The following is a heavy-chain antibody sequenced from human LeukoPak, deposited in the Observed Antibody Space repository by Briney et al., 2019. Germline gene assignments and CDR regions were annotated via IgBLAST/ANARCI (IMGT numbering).Heavy chain of an antibody. D-gene: IGHD3-3*01. CDR1: GGSISSYF. Sequence: PSETLSLTCTVSGGSISSYFWSWILQPAGKGLEWIGRIYTSGSTNYNPSLKSRVTISADKSTNQFSLKLSSVTAADTAVYYCARDRFGDLNYFDYWGQGTLVTVSS. CDR2: IYTSGST. J-gene: IGHJ4*02. V-gene: IGHV4-4*07. CDR3: ARDRFGDLNYFDY.